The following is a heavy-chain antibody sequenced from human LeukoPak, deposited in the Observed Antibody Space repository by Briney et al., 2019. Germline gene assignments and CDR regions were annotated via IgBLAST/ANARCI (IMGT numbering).Heavy chain of an antibody. D-gene: IGHD3-22*01. CDR3: ARDSLMIVADDAFDI. Sequence: SETLSLTCTVSGGSISSYYWSWIRQPAGKGLEWIGRIYTSGSTNYNPSLKSRVTISVDTSRNQFSLKLSSVTAADTAVYYCARDSLMIVADDAFDIWGQGTMVTVSS. CDR2: IYTSGST. J-gene: IGHJ3*02. CDR1: GGSISSYY. V-gene: IGHV4-4*07.